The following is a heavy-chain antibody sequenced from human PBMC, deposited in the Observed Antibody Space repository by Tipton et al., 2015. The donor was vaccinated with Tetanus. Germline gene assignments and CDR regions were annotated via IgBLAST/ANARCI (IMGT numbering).Heavy chain of an antibody. CDR1: GFTFSNYA. J-gene: IGHJ5*02. V-gene: IGHV3-23*01. CDR3: AKDPASRGWFDP. CDR2: ISVRGSHT. Sequence: SLRLSCAASGFTFSNYAMAWVRQAPGKGLEWVSGISVRGSHTYYADPVKGRFSISRDNSKNTVYLQVNSLRDEDTAVYYCAKDPASRGWFDPWGQGTLVSVSS.